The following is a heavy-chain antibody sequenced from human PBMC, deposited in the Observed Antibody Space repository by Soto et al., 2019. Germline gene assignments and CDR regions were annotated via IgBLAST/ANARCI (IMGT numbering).Heavy chain of an antibody. CDR3: ARGTLV. V-gene: IGHV4-31*03. J-gene: IGHJ4*02. CDR1: GGSIGSGGYW. CDR2: VSYTGNT. Sequence: QVQLQESGPGLMQPSQTLSLTCTVSGGSIGSGGYWWSWIRQHPGRGLEWIGFVSYTGNTQYNPSLKSRVNISVDKSTKPFSLKLSSVTAADTAVYYCARGTLVWGQGTLVTVSS. D-gene: IGHD2-2*01.